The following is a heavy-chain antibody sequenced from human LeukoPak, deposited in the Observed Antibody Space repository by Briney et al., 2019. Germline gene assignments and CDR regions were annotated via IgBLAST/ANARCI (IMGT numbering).Heavy chain of an antibody. CDR1: GYTFSSYY. J-gene: IGHJ6*03. CDR3: ARDKKSEIGGAIAGHYMDV. D-gene: IGHD3-16*02. Sequence: ASVKVFCKASGYTFSSYYMHWVRQAPGQGLEWIGIIKPGDSVTSYSQKFKGRVTMTRDMSTTTVYMEMTSLRSEDTAVYYCARDKKSEIGGAIAGHYMDVWGKGTTVTVSS. V-gene: IGHV1-46*01. CDR2: IKPGDSVT.